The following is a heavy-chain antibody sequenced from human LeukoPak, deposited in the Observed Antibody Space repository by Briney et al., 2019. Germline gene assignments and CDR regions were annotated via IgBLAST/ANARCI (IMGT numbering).Heavy chain of an antibody. D-gene: IGHD3-10*01. V-gene: IGHV3-48*01. CDR1: GFTFSSYS. Sequence: LAGGSLRLSCAASGFTFSSYSMNWVRQAPGKGLEWVSYISSSSSTIYYADSMKGRFTISRDNAKNSLYLQMNSLRAEDTAVYYCAKDSLLFDYGSGSYLDYWGQGTLVTVSS. CDR2: ISSSSSTI. CDR3: AKDSLLFDYGSGSYLDY. J-gene: IGHJ4*02.